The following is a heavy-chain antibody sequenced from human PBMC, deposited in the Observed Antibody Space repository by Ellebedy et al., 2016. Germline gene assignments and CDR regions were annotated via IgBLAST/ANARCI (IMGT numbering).Heavy chain of an antibody. CDR1: GFIFTSYA. Sequence: GGSLRLSXAASGFIFTSYAMSWVRQAPGKGLEWVANIRQDGSEKHYVDSVKGRFTISRDNAKSSLYLQMNSLRIEDTAIYYCTRDQGSIPFDLWGQGSLVTVSS. J-gene: IGHJ4*02. CDR3: TRDQGSIPFDL. CDR2: IRQDGSEK. D-gene: IGHD1-26*01. V-gene: IGHV3-7*04.